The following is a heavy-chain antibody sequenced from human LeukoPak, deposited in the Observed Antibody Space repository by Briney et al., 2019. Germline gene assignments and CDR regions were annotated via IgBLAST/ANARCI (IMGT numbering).Heavy chain of an antibody. J-gene: IGHJ4*01. CDR3: ARDPRGYSYGHGDY. CDR2: ISGSGGST. CDR1: GFTFSSYA. V-gene: IGHV3-23*01. D-gene: IGHD5-18*01. Sequence: GGSLRLSCAASGFTFSSYAMSWVRQAPGKGLEWVSAISGSGGSTYYADSVKGRFTISRDNAKNSLYLQMNSLRAEDTAVYYCARDPRGYSYGHGDYWGQEPWSPSPQ.